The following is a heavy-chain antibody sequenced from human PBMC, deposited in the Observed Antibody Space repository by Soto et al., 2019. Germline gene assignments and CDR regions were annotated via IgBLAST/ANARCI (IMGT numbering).Heavy chain of an antibody. CDR3: ARRLAAGRGYFDY. V-gene: IGHV3-7*01. J-gene: IGHJ4*02. CDR2: IKQDGSEK. Sequence: EVQLVESGGGLVQPGGSLRLSCAASGFTFSSYWMSWVRQAPGKGLEWVANIKQDGSEKYYVDSVKGRFTISRDNAKNSLDLQMNSLRAEDTAVYYCARRLAAGRGYFDYWGQGTLVTVSS. CDR1: GFTFSSYW. D-gene: IGHD6-13*01.